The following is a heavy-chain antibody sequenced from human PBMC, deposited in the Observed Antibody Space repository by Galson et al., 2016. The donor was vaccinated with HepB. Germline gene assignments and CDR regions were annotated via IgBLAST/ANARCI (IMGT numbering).Heavy chain of an antibody. CDR2: INPSGGST. CDR1: GYTFTSYY. CDR3: ARDLYCYSCGWDYYYYNMVV. D-gene: IGHD2-15*01. Sequence: SVKVSCKASGYTFTSYYMHWVRQAPGQGLEWMGIINPSGGSTSYAQKFQGRVTMTRDTSTSTVYMELSSLRSEDTAIYYCARDLYCYSCGWDYYYYNMVVWGKGTTVTVSS. V-gene: IGHV1-46*01. J-gene: IGHJ6*03.